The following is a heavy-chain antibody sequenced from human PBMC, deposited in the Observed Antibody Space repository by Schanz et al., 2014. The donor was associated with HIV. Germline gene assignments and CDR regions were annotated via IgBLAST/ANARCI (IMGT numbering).Heavy chain of an antibody. D-gene: IGHD3-22*01. CDR1: GFTFDSYG. CDR2: ISYDGTNK. J-gene: IGHJ6*02. V-gene: IGHV3-30*18. CDR3: AKDRNYYDSRYRGKGNYYYYYGMDV. Sequence: QVLESGGGLVQTGGSLRLSCAASGFTFDSYGMHWVRQAPGKGLEWVAVISYDGTNKVCADSVKGRFTVSRDNSKNTLYLQLKSLRAEDTAVYYCAKDRNYYDSRYRGKGNYYYYYGMDVWGQGTTVTVSS.